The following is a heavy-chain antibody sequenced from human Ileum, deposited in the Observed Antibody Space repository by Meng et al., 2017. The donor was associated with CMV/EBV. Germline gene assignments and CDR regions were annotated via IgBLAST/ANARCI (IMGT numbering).Heavy chain of an antibody. Sequence: GQRTESGPGRVKTSETLPLTCYVSGGSISNYYWSWIRQPAGKGLEWIAHIYTSGTTNYNPSLKSRVTMSVDTSRNQFSLKLTSVTAADTAVYYCARNYGSGNWNFFHYWGQGTLVTVSS. CDR2: IYTSGTT. D-gene: IGHD3-10*01. CDR1: GGSISNYY. V-gene: IGHV4-4*07. J-gene: IGHJ4*02. CDR3: ARNYGSGNWNFFHY.